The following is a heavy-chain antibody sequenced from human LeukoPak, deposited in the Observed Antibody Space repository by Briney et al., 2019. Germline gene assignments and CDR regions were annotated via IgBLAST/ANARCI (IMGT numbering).Heavy chain of an antibody. D-gene: IGHD2-21*02. CDR1: GFTFSTYG. CDR3: AKDYCGGDCYTPPLGFNY. Sequence: PGGSLRLSCAASGFTFSTYGMHWVRQAPGKGLEWVAVIWYDGSKAYYADSVTGRFTISRDNPNNRVFLQMNSLRDEDTAVYYCAKDYCGGDCYTPPLGFNYWGQGTLVTVSS. J-gene: IGHJ4*02. V-gene: IGHV3-33*06. CDR2: IWYDGSKA.